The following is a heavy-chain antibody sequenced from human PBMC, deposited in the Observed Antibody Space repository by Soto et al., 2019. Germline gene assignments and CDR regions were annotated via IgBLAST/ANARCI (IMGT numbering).Heavy chain of an antibody. V-gene: IGHV4-61*01. CDR3: ARNKYYYDSSGYLSL. CDR2: IYYSGST. D-gene: IGHD3-22*01. CDR1: GGSVSSGSYY. J-gene: IGHJ4*02. Sequence: SETLSLTCTVSGGSVSSGSYYWSWIRQPPGKGLEWIGYIYYSGSTNYNPSLKSRVTISVDTSKNQFSLKLSSVTAADTAVYYCARNKYYYDSSGYLSLWGQGTLVTVSS.